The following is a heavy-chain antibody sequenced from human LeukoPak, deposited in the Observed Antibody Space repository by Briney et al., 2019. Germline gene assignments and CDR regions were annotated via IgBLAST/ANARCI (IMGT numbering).Heavy chain of an antibody. CDR3: ARDDNWNDKPFDL. CDR1: GFTFSFYM. J-gene: IGHJ4*02. Sequence: PGGSLRLFCTASGFTFSFYMMIWVRQAPGKGLEWVSSISTSSSHIYYADSLKGRFTVSRDNAKNSLYLQMNNLRAEDTAVYYCARDDNWNDKPFDLWGPGTLVTVSS. V-gene: IGHV3-21*01. CDR2: ISTSSSHI. D-gene: IGHD1-20*01.